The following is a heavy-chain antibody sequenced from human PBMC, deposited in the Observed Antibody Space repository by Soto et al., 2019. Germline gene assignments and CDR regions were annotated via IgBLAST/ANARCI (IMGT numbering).Heavy chain of an antibody. CDR2: IYYTGST. CDR3: ARGAGTSSYHYDSHDY. D-gene: IGHD3-22*01. CDR1: GDSISSYS. J-gene: IGHJ4*02. V-gene: IGHV4-59*01. Sequence: PSETLSLTCIVSGDSISSYSWIWIRQPPGKGLEWIGYIYYTGSTNYNLSLRSRVTISADTSKNQFSLMLSSVTAADTAVYYCARGAGTSSYHYDSHDYWGQGTLVTGSS.